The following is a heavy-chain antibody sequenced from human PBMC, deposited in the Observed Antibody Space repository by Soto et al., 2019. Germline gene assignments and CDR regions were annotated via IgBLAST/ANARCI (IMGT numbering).Heavy chain of an antibody. V-gene: IGHV3-7*03. CDR3: ARARFLEWLLYEYYFDY. D-gene: IGHD3-3*01. Sequence: GGSLRLSCAASGFTFSNYAMHWVRQAPGKGLEWVANIKQDGSEKYYVDSVKGRFTISRDNAKNSLYLQMNSLRAEDTAVYYCARARFLEWLLYEYYFDYWGQGTLVTVSS. J-gene: IGHJ4*02. CDR2: IKQDGSEK. CDR1: GFTFSNYA.